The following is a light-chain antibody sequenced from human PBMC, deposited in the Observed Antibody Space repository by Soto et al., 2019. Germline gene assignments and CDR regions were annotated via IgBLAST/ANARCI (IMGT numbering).Light chain of an antibody. V-gene: IGLV2-23*02. CDR1: NTDVGNYYL. Sequence: QSALTQPASVSGSPGQSITISCTGTNTDVGNYYLVSWYQRHPGRAPKLLIYEVNKRPSGVSGRFSGSKSGDTASLTISGLQPEDEADYYCCSYTTAKTLIFGGGTKLTVL. CDR3: CSYTTAKTLI. CDR2: EVN. J-gene: IGLJ2*01.